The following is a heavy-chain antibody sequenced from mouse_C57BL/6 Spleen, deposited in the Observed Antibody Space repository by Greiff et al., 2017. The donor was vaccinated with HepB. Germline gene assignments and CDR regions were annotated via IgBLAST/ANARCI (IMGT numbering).Heavy chain of an antibody. V-gene: IGHV1-82*01. CDR2: IYPGDGDT. Sequence: QVQLQQSGPELVKPGASVKISCKASGYAFSSSWMNWVKQRPGKGLEWIGRIYPGDGDTNYNGKFKGKATLTADKSSSTAYMQLSSLTSEDSAVYFCARPNYGSTHYYAMDYWGQGTSVTVSS. D-gene: IGHD1-1*01. J-gene: IGHJ4*01. CDR1: GYAFSSSW. CDR3: ARPNYGSTHYYAMDY.